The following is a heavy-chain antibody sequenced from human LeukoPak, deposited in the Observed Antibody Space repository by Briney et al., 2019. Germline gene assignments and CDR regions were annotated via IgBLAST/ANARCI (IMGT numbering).Heavy chain of an antibody. J-gene: IGHJ3*02. Sequence: SVKVSCKASGGTFSSYAISWVRQAPGQGLEWMGGIIPIFGTANYAQKFQGRVPITADESTSTAYMELSSLRSEDTAVYYCARVGYYDSSGYYPLGAFDIWGQGTMVTVSS. V-gene: IGHV1-69*13. CDR2: IIPIFGTA. CDR1: GGTFSSYA. CDR3: ARVGYYDSSGYYPLGAFDI. D-gene: IGHD3-22*01.